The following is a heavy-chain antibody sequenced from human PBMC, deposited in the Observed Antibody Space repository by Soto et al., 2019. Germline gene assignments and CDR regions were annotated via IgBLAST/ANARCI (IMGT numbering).Heavy chain of an antibody. CDR2: IYYSGST. Sequence: QVQLQESGPGLVKPSETLSLTCTVSGGSISSYYWSWIRQPPGKGLEWIGYIYYSGSTNYNPSLKSRVTISVDTSKNQFSLKLSSVTAADTAVYYCARVRSSSYQQLVAGEGNWFDPWGQGTLVTVSS. D-gene: IGHD6-6*01. V-gene: IGHV4-59*01. J-gene: IGHJ5*02. CDR3: ARVRSSSYQQLVAGEGNWFDP. CDR1: GGSISSYY.